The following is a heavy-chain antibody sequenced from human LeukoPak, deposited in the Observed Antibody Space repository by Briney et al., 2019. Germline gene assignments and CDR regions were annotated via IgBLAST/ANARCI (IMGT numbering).Heavy chain of an antibody. V-gene: IGHV4-39*07. D-gene: IGHD6-13*01. CDR3: ARDSVAGIDY. CDR2: IYYSGST. CDR1: GGSISSSSYD. Sequence: SSETLSLTCTVSGGSISSSSYDWGWIRQPPGKGLEWSGSIYYSGSTYYNPSLKSRVTISVDTSKNQFSLKLSSVTAADTAVYYCARDSVAGIDYWGQGTLVTVSS. J-gene: IGHJ4*02.